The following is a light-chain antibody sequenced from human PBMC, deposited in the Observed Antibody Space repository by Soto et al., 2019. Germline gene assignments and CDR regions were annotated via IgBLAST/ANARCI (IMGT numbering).Light chain of an antibody. CDR2: WAS. CDR3: QQYYSTRT. J-gene: IGKJ1*01. CDR1: QSVLYSSNNKNY. V-gene: IGKV4-1*01. Sequence: DIVMTQSPDSLAVSLGEGATINCKSSQSVLYSSNNKNYLAWYQQKPGQPPKLLIYWASTRESGVPDRFSGSGSGTDFTLTISSLQAEDVAVYYCQQYYSTRTFGQGTKVESK.